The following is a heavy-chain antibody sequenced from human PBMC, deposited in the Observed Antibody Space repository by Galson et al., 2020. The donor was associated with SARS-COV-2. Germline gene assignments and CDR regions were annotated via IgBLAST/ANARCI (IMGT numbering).Heavy chain of an antibody. V-gene: IGHV3-13*01. CDR1: GFTFSSYD. J-gene: IGHJ6*03. CDR2: IGTAGDT. D-gene: IGHD2-2*01. Sequence: GESLKISCAASGFTFSSYDMHWVRQATGKGLEWVSAIGTAGDTYYPGSVKGRFTISRENAKNSLYLQMNSLRAGDTAVYYWARANIVVVPAAMRYYYYYYMDGWGKGTTVTVSS. CDR3: ARANIVVVPAAMRYYYYYYMDG.